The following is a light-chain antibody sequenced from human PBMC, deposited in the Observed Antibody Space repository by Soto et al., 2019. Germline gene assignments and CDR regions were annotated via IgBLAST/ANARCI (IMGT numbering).Light chain of an antibody. CDR2: ASS. Sequence: DIQMAPSPSPLSAAVGARVPLTCRASQSISSYLNWYQQKPGEVPKLLIYASSTLESGVPLRFSGSGSGTDFTLTISGLQPEDFATYFCQQLDSFPITFGQGTRLEIK. CDR1: QSISSY. CDR3: QQLDSFPIT. V-gene: IGKV1-39*01. J-gene: IGKJ5*01.